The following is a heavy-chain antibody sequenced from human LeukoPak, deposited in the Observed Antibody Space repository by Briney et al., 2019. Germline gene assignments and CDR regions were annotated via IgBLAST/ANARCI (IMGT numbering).Heavy chain of an antibody. CDR3: ARASPLRWWPAKGFDP. Sequence: SETLSLTCAVYGGSFSGYYWSWIRQPPGKGLEWIGEINHSGSTNYNPSLKSRVTISVDTSKNQFSLKLSSVTAADTAVYYCARASPLRWWPAKGFDPWGQGTLVTVSS. CDR1: GGSFSGYY. V-gene: IGHV4-34*01. D-gene: IGHD4-23*01. CDR2: INHSGST. J-gene: IGHJ5*02.